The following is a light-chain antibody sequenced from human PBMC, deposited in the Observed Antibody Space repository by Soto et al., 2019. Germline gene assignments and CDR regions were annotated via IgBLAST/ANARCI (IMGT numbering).Light chain of an antibody. CDR1: QSVSGD. CDR2: AIN. Sequence: EILMTQSPATLSVSPGERATLSCRASQSVSGDLAWYQQKPGHTPRLLIYAINTRATGTPATFSGSGSGTEFTLTISSLRSEHSAVYYCQQYNKWPWTFGQGTKVDIK. CDR3: QQYNKWPWT. J-gene: IGKJ1*01. V-gene: IGKV3-15*01.